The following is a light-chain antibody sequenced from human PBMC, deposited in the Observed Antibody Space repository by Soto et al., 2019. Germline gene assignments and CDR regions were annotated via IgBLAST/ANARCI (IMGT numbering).Light chain of an antibody. CDR3: MQALQITWT. CDR1: QSLLHNNGYNY. J-gene: IGKJ1*01. Sequence: DIVMTQSPLSLPVTPGEPASISCRSSQSLLHNNGYNYLDWYLQKPGQSPQLLIYLGSNRASGVPDRFSGSGSGTDFTLKISRVEAEDVGVYYCMQALQITWTFGQGTKVEIK. CDR2: LGS. V-gene: IGKV2-28*01.